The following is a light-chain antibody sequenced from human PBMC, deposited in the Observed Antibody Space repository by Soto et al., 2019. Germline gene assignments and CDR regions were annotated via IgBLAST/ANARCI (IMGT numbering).Light chain of an antibody. CDR1: SSDVGSYNL. CDR3: CSYAGSSTYV. V-gene: IGLV2-23*01. CDR2: EGS. J-gene: IGLJ1*01. Sequence: QSVLAQPASVSGSPGQSITISCTGTSSDVGSYNLASWYQQHPGKAPKLMIYEGSKRPSGVSNRFSGSKSGNTASLTISGLQAEDEADYYCCSYAGSSTYVXGTGTKVTV.